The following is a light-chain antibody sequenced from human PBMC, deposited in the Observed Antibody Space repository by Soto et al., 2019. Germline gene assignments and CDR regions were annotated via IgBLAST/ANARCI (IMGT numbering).Light chain of an antibody. CDR2: RNN. J-gene: IGLJ2*01. CDR1: SSNIGSNY. CDR3: AAWDDSLSGLR. Sequence: QPVLTQPPSASGTPGQRVTISCSGSSSNIGSNYVYWYQQLPGTAPKLLIYRNNQRPSGVPDRFSGSKSGTSASLAISGLRSEDEADYYCAAWDDSLSGLRFGGGTKLTVL. V-gene: IGLV1-47*01.